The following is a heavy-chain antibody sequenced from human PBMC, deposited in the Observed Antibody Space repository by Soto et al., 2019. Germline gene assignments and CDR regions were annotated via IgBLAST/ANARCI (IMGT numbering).Heavy chain of an antibody. V-gene: IGHV2-5*02. Sequence: QITLKESGPTLVKPTQTLTLTCTFSGFSLSSTRMAVGWIRQPPGKALEWLALIYWGDDKRYSPFLKSRLTITKDTSKHQVVLTMSNMDPVDTARYYCAHIVVAGLGYYFDYWGQGTLVTVSS. CDR1: GFSLSSTRMA. CDR3: AHIVVAGLGYYFDY. J-gene: IGHJ4*02. CDR2: IYWGDDK. D-gene: IGHD6-19*01.